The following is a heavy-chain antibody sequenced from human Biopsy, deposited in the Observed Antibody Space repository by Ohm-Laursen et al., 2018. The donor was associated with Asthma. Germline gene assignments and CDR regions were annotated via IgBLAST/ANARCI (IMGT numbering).Heavy chain of an antibody. V-gene: IGHV4-39*01. CDR1: GDSISTTNY. D-gene: IGHD6-13*01. J-gene: IGHJ3*01. CDR3: ARQKLAAAEGPFDL. CDR2: VYYSGTS. Sequence: SDTLSLTCSVSGDSISTTNYWSWIRQPPGKRLEWIGSVYYSGTSYYNPSLKGRLTISVDTSKNQFSLKVTSVTAADTAVYYCARQKLAAAEGPFDLWGQGTMVTVSS.